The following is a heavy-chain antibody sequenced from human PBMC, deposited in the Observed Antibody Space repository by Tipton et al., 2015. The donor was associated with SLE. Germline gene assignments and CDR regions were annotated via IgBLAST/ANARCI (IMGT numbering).Heavy chain of an antibody. J-gene: IGHJ4*02. CDR3: ARDLVPNGHIDY. CDR2: ISSSGVNI. D-gene: IGHD2-8*01. CDR1: GFTFSDYE. Sequence: SLRLSCAASGFTFSDYEINWVRQAPGKGLEWVSYISSSGVNIYYADSVKGRFTISRDNARNSLYLQMKSLGAEDTAVYYCARDLVPNGHIDYWGQGTLVTVSS. V-gene: IGHV3-48*03.